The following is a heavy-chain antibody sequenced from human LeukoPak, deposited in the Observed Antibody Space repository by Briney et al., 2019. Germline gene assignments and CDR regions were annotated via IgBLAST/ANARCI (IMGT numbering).Heavy chain of an antibody. J-gene: IGHJ4*02. CDR2: ISAYNGNT. V-gene: IGHV1-18*01. D-gene: IGHD5-24*01. CDR1: GYTFTSYG. Sequence: ASVTVSFKASGYTFTSYGISWVRQAPGQGLEWMGWISAYNGNTNYAQKFQGRVTITADESTSTAYMELSSLRSEDTAVYYCARAPLEGGYNPWGQGTLVTVSS. CDR3: ARAPLEGGYNP.